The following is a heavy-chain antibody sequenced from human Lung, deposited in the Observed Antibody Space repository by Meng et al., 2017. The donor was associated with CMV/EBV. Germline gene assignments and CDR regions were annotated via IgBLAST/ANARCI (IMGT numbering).Heavy chain of an antibody. Sequence: GEXXKISCKTSGYSFTTYWIVWVRQLPGKGLEWMGTIFPGDSDIRYSPSFQGQVTISGDRSISTAYLQWNSLKASDTAIYYCARGYYDSRRGIDYWGQGTXVTVSS. CDR2: IFPGDSDI. CDR3: ARGYYDSRRGIDY. J-gene: IGHJ4*02. D-gene: IGHD3-22*01. V-gene: IGHV5-51*01. CDR1: GYSFTTYW.